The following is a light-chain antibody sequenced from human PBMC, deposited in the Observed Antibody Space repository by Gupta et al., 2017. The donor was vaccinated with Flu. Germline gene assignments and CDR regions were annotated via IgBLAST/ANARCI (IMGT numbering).Light chain of an antibody. Sequence: AIQMTQSPSSVSASVGDRVTITCRASQDIRRDLGWYQQKPGKAPKFLIYAASTLQSGVPSRFSGGGSSTDFTLTINNLQPEDFATYYCLQDYDYPWTFGQGTKVDIK. CDR3: LQDYDYPWT. J-gene: IGKJ1*01. CDR1: QDIRRD. CDR2: AAS. V-gene: IGKV1-6*01.